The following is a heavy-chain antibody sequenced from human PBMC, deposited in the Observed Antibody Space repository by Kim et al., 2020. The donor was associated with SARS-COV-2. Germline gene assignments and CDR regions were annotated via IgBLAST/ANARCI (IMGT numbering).Heavy chain of an antibody. CDR3: ARSYYYDSSGYYFYYYYGMDV. J-gene: IGHJ6*02. CDR2: IYHSGST. CDR1: GGSISSSNW. V-gene: IGHV4-4*02. D-gene: IGHD3-22*01. Sequence: SETLSLTCAVSGGSISSSNWWSWVRQPPGKGLEWIGEIYHSGSTNYNPSLKSRVTISVDKSKNQFSLKLSSVTAADTAVYYCARSYYYDSSGYYFYYYYGMDVWGQGTTVTVSS.